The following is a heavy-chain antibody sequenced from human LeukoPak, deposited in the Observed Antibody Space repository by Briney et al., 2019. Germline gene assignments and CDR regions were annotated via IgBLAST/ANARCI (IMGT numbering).Heavy chain of an antibody. J-gene: IGHJ6*02. CDR3: ATSSGSLGYYYGMDV. Sequence: SVKVSCKASGGTFSSYAISWVRQAPGQGLEWMGGIIPIFGTANYAQKFQGRVTITTDESTSTAYMELSSLRSEDTAVYYCATSSGSLGYYYGMDVWGQGTTVTVSS. D-gene: IGHD6-19*01. V-gene: IGHV1-69*05. CDR1: GGTFSSYA. CDR2: IIPIFGTA.